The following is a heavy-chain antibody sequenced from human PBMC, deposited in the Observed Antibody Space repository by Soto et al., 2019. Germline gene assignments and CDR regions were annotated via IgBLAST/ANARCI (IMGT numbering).Heavy chain of an antibody. Sequence: EVQLVDSGGGLVQPGGSLRLSCAASGFIFSNYVMSWVRQAPGKGLEWVSSISDSGGTSYYADSVKGRFTISRDNSKNTLYPQMNSLRAEDTAIYYCAKRPSALLTFDYWGQGTLVTVSS. CDR2: ISDSGGTS. CDR3: AKRPSALLTFDY. CDR1: GFIFSNYV. D-gene: IGHD1-26*01. J-gene: IGHJ4*02. V-gene: IGHV3-23*04.